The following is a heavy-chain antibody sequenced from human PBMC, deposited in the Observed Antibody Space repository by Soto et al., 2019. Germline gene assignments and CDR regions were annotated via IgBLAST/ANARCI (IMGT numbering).Heavy chain of an antibody. Sequence: QVQLVESGGGVVQPGRSLRLSCAASRFTFSSYAMHWVRQAPGKGLEWVAGISYDGSNKYYADSVKGRFTISRDNSKNTLDLQMNRLRADDTAVYYCARAVGASPSFDYWGQGTLVTVFS. D-gene: IGHD1-26*01. CDR1: RFTFSSYA. CDR3: ARAVGASPSFDY. J-gene: IGHJ4*02. V-gene: IGHV3-30-3*01. CDR2: ISYDGSNK.